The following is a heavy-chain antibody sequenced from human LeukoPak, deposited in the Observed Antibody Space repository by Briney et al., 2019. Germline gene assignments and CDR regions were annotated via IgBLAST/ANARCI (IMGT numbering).Heavy chain of an antibody. CDR1: GFTFSSYS. CDR2: ISSSSSYI. V-gene: IGHV3-21*01. Sequence: KPGGSLRLSCAASGFTFSSYSMNWVRQAPGKGLEWVSSISSSSSYIYYADSVKGQFTISRDNAKNSLYLQMNSLRAEDTAVYYCARDRDYVSSGWSSYAFDIWGQGTMVTVSS. J-gene: IGHJ3*02. D-gene: IGHD6-19*01. CDR3: ARDRDYVSSGWSSYAFDI.